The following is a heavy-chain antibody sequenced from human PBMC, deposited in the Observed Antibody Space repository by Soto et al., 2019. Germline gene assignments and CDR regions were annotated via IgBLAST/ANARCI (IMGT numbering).Heavy chain of an antibody. D-gene: IGHD6-19*01. CDR1: GFTFSNFA. CDR2: ISTTGAIT. CDR3: ANPWGPGWSYFDL. Sequence: EVQLLESGGGLVQPGGSLRLSCAASGFTFSNFAMGWVRQAPGKGLEWVSSISTTGAITYYADSVKGRFTISRDNSKSTLYLQTNSLGLEDTALSSCANPWGPGWSYFDLWGQGTVVTVSS. J-gene: IGHJ4*02. V-gene: IGHV3-23*01.